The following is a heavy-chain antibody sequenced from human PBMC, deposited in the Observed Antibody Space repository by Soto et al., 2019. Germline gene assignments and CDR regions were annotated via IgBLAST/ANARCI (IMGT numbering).Heavy chain of an antibody. J-gene: IGHJ6*02. D-gene: IGHD6-13*01. V-gene: IGHV5-51*01. CDR1: GYTFTKYW. CDR3: ARTAAAGKYYYGMDV. CDR2: IYPGDSDT. Sequence: GESLKISCQASGYTFTKYWVGWVRQMPGKGLECMGIIYPGDSDTRYSPSFQGQVTISADKSISTAYLQWSSLKASDTAMYYCARTAAAGKYYYGMDVWGQGTTVTVSS.